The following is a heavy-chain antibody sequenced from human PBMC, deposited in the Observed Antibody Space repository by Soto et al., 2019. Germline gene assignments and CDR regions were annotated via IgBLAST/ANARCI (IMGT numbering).Heavy chain of an antibody. J-gene: IGHJ6*02. CDR2: XSGSGSSV. V-gene: IGHV3-23*01. CDR3: GXVRXXYLSXXXXYYXLDV. Sequence: EVELLESGGGLVRPGGSLRLSCAASGXTFSHYVLSWVRRXPXXXLXXXXXXSGSGSSVYVADSVRGRFIMSRDLSTNTVSLQMNSLRAEDTAVYYXGXVRXXYLSXXXXYYXLDVXGQGTTVTVSS. CDR1: GXTFSHYV.